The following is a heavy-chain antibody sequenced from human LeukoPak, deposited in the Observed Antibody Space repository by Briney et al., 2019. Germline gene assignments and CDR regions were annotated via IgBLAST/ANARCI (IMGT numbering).Heavy chain of an antibody. CDR2: IIPIFGTA. D-gene: IGHD5-18*01. CDR1: GGTFSSYA. Sequence: SVKVSCKASGGTFSSYAISWVRQAPGQGLGWMGGIIPIFGTANYAQKFQGRVTITADKSTSTAYMELSSLRSEDTAVYYCASVRGYSYGYFDYWGQGTLVTVSS. J-gene: IGHJ4*02. CDR3: ASVRGYSYGYFDY. V-gene: IGHV1-69*06.